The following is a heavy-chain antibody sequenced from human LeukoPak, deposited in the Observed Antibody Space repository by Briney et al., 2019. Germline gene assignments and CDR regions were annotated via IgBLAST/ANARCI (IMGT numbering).Heavy chain of an antibody. V-gene: IGHV3-23*01. CDR3: AKDKAMVTVGGFDY. D-gene: IGHD5-18*01. J-gene: IGHJ4*02. CDR2: ISGSGSYT. Sequence: GGSLRLSCAASGFTVSDYSMAWVRQAPGKGLEWVSAISGSGSYTDYADSVKGRFTISRDNSKNTLYLQMNSLRAEDTAVYYCAKDKAMVTVGGFDYWGQGTLVTVSS. CDR1: GFTVSDYS.